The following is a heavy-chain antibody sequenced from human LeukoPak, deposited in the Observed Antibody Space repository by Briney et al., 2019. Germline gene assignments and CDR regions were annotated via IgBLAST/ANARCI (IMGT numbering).Heavy chain of an antibody. V-gene: IGHV3-33*01. Sequence: GGSLRLSCAASGFTFSSYGMHWVRQAPGKGLEWVAVIWYDGSNKYYADSVKGRFTISRDNSKNTLYLQMNSLRAEDTAVYYCARDGGSYYDSSGYSYYSDYWGQGTLVTVSS. CDR1: GFTFSSYG. D-gene: IGHD3-22*01. J-gene: IGHJ4*02. CDR3: ARDGGSYYDSSGYSYYSDY. CDR2: IWYDGSNK.